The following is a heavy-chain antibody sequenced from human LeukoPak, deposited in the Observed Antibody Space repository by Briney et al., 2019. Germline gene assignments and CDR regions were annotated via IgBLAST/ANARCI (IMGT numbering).Heavy chain of an antibody. CDR3: ARVPVVGAYYYGMDV. Sequence: GGSLRLSCAASGFTFSSYSMNWVRQAPGKGLEWVSSISSSSSYKYYADSVKGRFTISRDNAKNSLYLQMNSLRAEDTAVYYCARVPVVGAYYYGMDVWGQGTTVTVSS. CDR1: GFTFSSYS. V-gene: IGHV3-21*01. CDR2: ISSSSSYK. D-gene: IGHD2-2*01. J-gene: IGHJ6*02.